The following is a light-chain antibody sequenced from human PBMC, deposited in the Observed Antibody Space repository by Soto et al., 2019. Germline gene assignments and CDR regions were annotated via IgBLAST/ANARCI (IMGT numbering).Light chain of an antibody. CDR1: QSVSSN. CDR2: GAS. J-gene: IGKJ5*01. CDR3: QQYNNWPPLT. Sequence: IVMTQSPATLSVSPGARAPLSCRASQSVSSNLAWYQQNPGQAPRLLIYGASTRATGIPARFSGSGSGTEFTLTISSLQSEDFAVYYCQQYNNWPPLTFGQGTRLEIK. V-gene: IGKV3-15*01.